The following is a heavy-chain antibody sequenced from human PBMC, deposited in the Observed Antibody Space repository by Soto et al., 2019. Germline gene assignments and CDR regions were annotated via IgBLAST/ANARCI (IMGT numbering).Heavy chain of an antibody. CDR3: TGGGPGHPFDY. D-gene: IGHD7-27*01. V-gene: IGHV4-59*11. Sequence: QVQLQESGPALVKPSETLSLTCTVSGVSITSHYWTWIRQPPGKGLGWIGNIHYSGSTNYSPSLKSRVIISVEAAENQSPMTLSSVTTADMAVYYCTGGGPGHPFDYWGQGTLVTVSS. J-gene: IGHJ4*02. CDR1: GVSITSHY. CDR2: IHYSGST.